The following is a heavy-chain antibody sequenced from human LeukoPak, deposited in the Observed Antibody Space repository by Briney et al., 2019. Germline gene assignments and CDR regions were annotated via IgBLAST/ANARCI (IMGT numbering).Heavy chain of an antibody. Sequence: SETLSLTCTVSGGSISRTSYYWGWIRQPPGKGLEWIGSVYYSGSTYYNPSLKSRVTISVDTSKNQFSLKLSSVTAADTAVYYCARGKPAPGDYWGQGALVTVSS. CDR1: GGSISRTSYY. V-gene: IGHV4-39*07. J-gene: IGHJ4*02. CDR2: VYYSGST. D-gene: IGHD2-2*01. CDR3: ARGKPAPGDY.